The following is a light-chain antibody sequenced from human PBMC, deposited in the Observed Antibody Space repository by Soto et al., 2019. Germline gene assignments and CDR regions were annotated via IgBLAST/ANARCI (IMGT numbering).Light chain of an antibody. J-gene: IGLJ1*01. Sequence: QSVLTQPRSESWSPGQSVTISCTGTSSDVGGYNYVSWYQQHPGKAPKLMIYDVSKRPSGVPDRFSGSKSGNTASLTISGLQAEDEADYYCCSYAGSPYVFGTGTKVTVL. CDR2: DVS. CDR3: CSYAGSPYV. CDR1: SSDVGGYNY. V-gene: IGLV2-11*01.